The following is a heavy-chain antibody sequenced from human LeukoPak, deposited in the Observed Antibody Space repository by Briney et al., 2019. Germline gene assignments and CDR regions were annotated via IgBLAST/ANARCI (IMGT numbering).Heavy chain of an antibody. D-gene: IGHD3-3*01. J-gene: IGHJ5*02. CDR2: MNPHSGNT. CDR3: ARKDYDFWSGYMFYNWFDP. V-gene: IGHV1-8*01. Sequence: ASVKVSCKTSGYTFTSYDINWVRQAPGQGLEWMGWMNPHSGNTAYAQKFQGKVTMTRNTSISTAYMELSSLRSDATAVYYCARKDYDFWSGYMFYNWFDPWGQGTLVTVSS. CDR1: GYTFTSYD.